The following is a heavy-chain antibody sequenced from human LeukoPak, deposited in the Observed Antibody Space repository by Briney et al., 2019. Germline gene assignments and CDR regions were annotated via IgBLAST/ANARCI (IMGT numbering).Heavy chain of an antibody. CDR2: IKQDGSTK. J-gene: IGHJ4*02. Sequence: GGSLRLSCAASGFTFSTYWMSWVRQAPGKGLEWVANIKQDGSTKYCVDSVKGRFTISRDNAKNSLYLQMNSLTDEDTAVYYCASSHDSSGNDWGQGTLVTVSS. D-gene: IGHD3-22*01. CDR3: ASSHDSSGND. V-gene: IGHV3-7*01. CDR1: GFTFSTYW.